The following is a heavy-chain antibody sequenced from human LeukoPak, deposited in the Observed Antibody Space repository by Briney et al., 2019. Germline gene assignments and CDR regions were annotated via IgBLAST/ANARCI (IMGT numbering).Heavy chain of an antibody. J-gene: IGHJ4*02. CDR1: GFTVSSND. CDR2: IYSCGST. D-gene: IGHD5-18*01. CDR3: AKDQGYSYGTDY. Sequence: GGSLRLSCAASGFTVSSNDMSWVRQAPGKGLEWVSVIYSCGSTYYADSVKGRFTISRDNAKNSLYLQMNSLRAEDTAVYYCAKDQGYSYGTDYWGQGTLVTVSS. V-gene: IGHV3-66*01.